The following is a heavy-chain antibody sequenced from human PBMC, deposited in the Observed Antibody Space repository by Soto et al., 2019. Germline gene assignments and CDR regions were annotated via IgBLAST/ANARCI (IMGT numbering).Heavy chain of an antibody. V-gene: IGHV4-4*07. CDR3: ARGTGTVNFDY. CDR2: IYTSGTT. Sequence: SETLSLTCIFSGGSVSSDYWSWIRQPAGKGLEWIGRIYTSGTTNYNPSLKSRVTMSIDTSKNQFSLNLNSVTAADTAVYYCARGTGTVNFDYWGQGTLVTVSS. J-gene: IGHJ4*02. CDR1: GGSVSSDY. D-gene: IGHD1-1*01.